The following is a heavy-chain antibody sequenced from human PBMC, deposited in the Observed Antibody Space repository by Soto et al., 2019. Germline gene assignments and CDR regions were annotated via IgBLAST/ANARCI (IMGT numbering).Heavy chain of an antibody. Sequence: GGSLRLSCSASGFTFSNYNMNWVRQAPGKGLEWVSYISTGGSTIYYADSVKGRFTISRDNSKNTLYLQMNSLRAEDTAVYYCARDGGRRGEYCSSTSCSSFYYYYYGMDVWGQGTTVTVSS. CDR1: GFTFSNYN. D-gene: IGHD2-2*01. J-gene: IGHJ6*02. CDR2: ISTGGSTI. V-gene: IGHV3-48*01. CDR3: ARDGGRRGEYCSSTSCSSFYYYYYGMDV.